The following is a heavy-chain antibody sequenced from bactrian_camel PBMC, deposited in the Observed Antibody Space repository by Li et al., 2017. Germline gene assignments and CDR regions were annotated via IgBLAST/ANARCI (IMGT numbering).Heavy chain of an antibody. Sequence: HVQLVESGGGSVQAGGSQRLSCAASGYTYSSLCMSWFRQAPGKELEAVATIDGREMTSYANSVKGRFTISKDNAKKSLYLQMNSLKPEDTAMYYCAAGVYWSVAGRRAGSTFDVMDYNYWGQGTQVTVS. CDR2: IDGREMT. V-gene: IGHV3S26*01. J-gene: IGHJ4*01. CDR3: AAGVYWSVAGRRAGSTFDVMDYNY. D-gene: IGHD6*01. CDR1: GYTYSSLC.